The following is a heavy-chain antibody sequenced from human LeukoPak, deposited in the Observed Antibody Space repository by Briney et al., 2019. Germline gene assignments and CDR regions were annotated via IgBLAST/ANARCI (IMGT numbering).Heavy chain of an antibody. Sequence: PSETLSLTCAVSGYSISSGYYWGWTRQPPGKGLEWIGSIYHSGSTYYNPSLKSRVTISVDTSKNQFSLKLSSVTAADTAVYYCARDFSITMVRGALDYWGQGTLVTVSS. CDR1: GYSISSGYY. CDR3: ARDFSITMVRGALDY. J-gene: IGHJ4*02. V-gene: IGHV4-38-2*02. CDR2: IYHSGST. D-gene: IGHD3-10*01.